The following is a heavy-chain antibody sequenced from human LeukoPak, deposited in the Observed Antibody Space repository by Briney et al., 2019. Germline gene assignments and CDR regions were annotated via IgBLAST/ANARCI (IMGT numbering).Heavy chain of an antibody. CDR3: ARGANEDSSWKRPPGGNFDY. D-gene: IGHD6-13*01. CDR2: INHSGST. V-gene: IGHV4-34*01. J-gene: IGHJ4*02. CDR1: GGSFSGYY. Sequence: SETLSLTCAVYGGSFSGYYWSWIRQPPGKGLEWIGEINHSGSTNYNPSLKSRVTISVDTSKNQFSLKLSSVTAADTAVYYCARGANEDSSWKRPPGGNFDYWGQGTLVTVSS.